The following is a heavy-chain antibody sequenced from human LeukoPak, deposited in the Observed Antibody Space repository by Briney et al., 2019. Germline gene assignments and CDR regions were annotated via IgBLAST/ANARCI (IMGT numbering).Heavy chain of an antibody. V-gene: IGHV1-2*02. J-gene: IGHJ5*02. CDR1: GYTFIDYY. CDR3: ASQTAAGTNWFDP. CDR2: INPNGGGT. D-gene: IGHD6-13*01. Sequence: ASVRVSCKASGYTFIDYYIHWVRQAPGQGLEWMGWINPNGGGTSHAQKFQGRVTMTRDTSISTAYMELSRLRSDDTAVYYCASQTAAGTNWFDPWGQGTLVTVSS.